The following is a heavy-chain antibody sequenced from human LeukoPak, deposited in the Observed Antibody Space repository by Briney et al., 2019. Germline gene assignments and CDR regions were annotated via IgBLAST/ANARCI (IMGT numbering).Heavy chain of an antibody. CDR2: IGISSGNT. D-gene: IGHD2-2*01. J-gene: IGHJ4*02. Sequence: GGSLRLSCAASGFTFSSYSMNWVRQAPGKGLEWISYIGISSGNTKYTDSVKGRFTISGDKAKNSVYLQMNSLRVEDTAVYYCARDTKYAFDNWGQGTLVTVSS. CDR3: ARDTKYAFDN. V-gene: IGHV3-48*01. CDR1: GFTFSSYS.